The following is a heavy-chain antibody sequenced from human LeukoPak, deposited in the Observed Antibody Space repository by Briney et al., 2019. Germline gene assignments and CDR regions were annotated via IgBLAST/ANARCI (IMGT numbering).Heavy chain of an antibody. J-gene: IGHJ4*02. V-gene: IGHV1-46*01. Sequence: ASVKVSCKASGYTFTSYYMHWVRQAPGQGLEWMGIINPSGGSTSYAQKFQGRVTMTRDMSTSTVYMELSSLRSDDTAVYYCARARLLWFGELDSPYYFDYWGQGTLVTVSS. D-gene: IGHD3-10*01. CDR2: INPSGGST. CDR1: GYTFTSYY. CDR3: ARARLLWFGELDSPYYFDY.